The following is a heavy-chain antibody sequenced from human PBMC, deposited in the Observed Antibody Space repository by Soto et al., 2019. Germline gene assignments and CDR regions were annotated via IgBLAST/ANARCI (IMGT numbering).Heavy chain of an antibody. CDR1: GGSISSGDYY. CDR2: IYYSGST. V-gene: IGHV4-30-4*01. J-gene: IGHJ4*01. D-gene: IGHD2-2*01. Sequence: QVQLQESGPGLVKPSQTLSLTCTVSGGSISSGDYYWSWIRQPPGKGLEWIGYIYYSGSTYYNPSLKSRVTISVDTSKNQFSLKLSSVTAADTAVYYCARGERVVPAVTFDYWGQEPWSPSPQ. CDR3: ARGERVVPAVTFDY.